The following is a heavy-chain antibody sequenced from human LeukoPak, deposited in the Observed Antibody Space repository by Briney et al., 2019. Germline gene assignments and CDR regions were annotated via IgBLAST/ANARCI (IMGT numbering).Heavy chain of an antibody. CDR2: ISAYNGNT. CDR1: GYTFTSYG. D-gene: IGHD1-26*01. V-gene: IGHV1-18*01. J-gene: IGHJ4*02. CDR3: ATVRIVGATILDY. Sequence: ASVKVSCKASGYTFTSYGISWVRQAPGQGLEWMGWISAYNGNTNYAQKFQGRVTMTEDTSTDTAYMELSSLRSEDTAVYYCATVRIVGATILDYWGQGTLVTVSS.